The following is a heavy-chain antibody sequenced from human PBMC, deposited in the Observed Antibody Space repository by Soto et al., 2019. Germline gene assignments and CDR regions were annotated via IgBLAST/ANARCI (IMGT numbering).Heavy chain of an antibody. V-gene: IGHV1-2*02. J-gene: IGHJ4*02. Sequence: QVQLVQSRSEVKKPGASVKVSCKASGYTFTAYYMHWVRQAPGQGLEWMGWINPNSGTTGYAQKFQGRVALTRDTSISTAYMELSRLSSDDTAMYYCAKASPVTGGSSSSLPKDYWGQGTLVTVSS. CDR1: GYTFTAYY. CDR2: INPNSGTT. D-gene: IGHD6-19*01. CDR3: AKASPVTGGSSSSLPKDY.